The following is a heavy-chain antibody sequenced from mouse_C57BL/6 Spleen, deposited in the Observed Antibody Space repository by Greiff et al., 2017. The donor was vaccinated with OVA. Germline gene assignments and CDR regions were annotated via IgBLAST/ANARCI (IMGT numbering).Heavy chain of an antibody. CDR3: ERNGDEYYYDMDD. D-gene: IGHD4-1*01. Sequence: QVHVKQSGPELVKPGASVKISCKASGYAFTSSWMNWVKQRPGKGLEWIGRIDPEDGDTNYNGKFKGKATLTADKSSSTAYMQLRSMTYEDSEVYFGERNGDEYYYDMDDWGQGTSVTVSS. CDR1: GYAFTSSW. V-gene: IGHV1-82*01. CDR2: IDPEDGDT. J-gene: IGHJ4*01.